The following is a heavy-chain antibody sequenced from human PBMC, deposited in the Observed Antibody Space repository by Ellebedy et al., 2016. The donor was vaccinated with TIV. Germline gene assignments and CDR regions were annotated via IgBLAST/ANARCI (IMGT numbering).Heavy chain of an antibody. J-gene: IGHJ3*02. CDR1: GFTFSRYW. Sequence: PGGSLRLSCAASGFTFSRYWMSWVRQAPGQGLEWVANINQDGRTTNYVDSVKGRFTISRDNAKNSLYLQLNSLRVDDTAMYYCATDKVCFTFDIWGRGTMVTVSS. CDR2: INQDGRTT. CDR3: ATDKVCFTFDI. V-gene: IGHV3-7*01.